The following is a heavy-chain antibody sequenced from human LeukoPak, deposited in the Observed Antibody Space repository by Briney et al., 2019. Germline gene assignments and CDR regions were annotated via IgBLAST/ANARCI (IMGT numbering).Heavy chain of an antibody. D-gene: IGHD3-10*01. CDR2: INSDGSST. J-gene: IGHJ4*02. V-gene: IGHV3-74*01. CDR1: GFTFSNYC. Sequence: GGSLRLSCAASGFTFSNYCMYWVRQAQGKGLVCVSRINSDGSSTSYADSVKGRFTISRDNAKNTLYLQMNSLRAEDTAVYYCARANYGPDYWGQGTLVTVSS. CDR3: ARANYGPDY.